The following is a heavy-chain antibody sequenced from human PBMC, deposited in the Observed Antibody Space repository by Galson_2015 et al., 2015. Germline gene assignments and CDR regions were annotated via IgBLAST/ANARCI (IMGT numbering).Heavy chain of an antibody. V-gene: IGHV1-18*04. CDR1: GYTFTSYG. D-gene: IGHD6-13*01. J-gene: IGHJ4*02. CDR2: ISANNGNT. CDR3: ARGGDYRSSWDYFDY. Sequence: SVKVSGKGSGYTFTSYGINWVRQAPGQGLEWMGWISANNGNTKYAQKLQGRVSMTTDTSASTAYMELRSLGSDDTDVYYCARGGDYRSSWDYFDYWGQGTLVTVSS.